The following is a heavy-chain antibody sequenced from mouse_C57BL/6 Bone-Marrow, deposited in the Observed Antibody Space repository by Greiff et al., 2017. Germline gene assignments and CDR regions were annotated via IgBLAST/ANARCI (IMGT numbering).Heavy chain of an antibody. D-gene: IGHD3-2*02. Sequence: EVQRVESGGGLVQPGGSMKLSCVASGFTFSDYYMYWVRQTPEKRLEWVAYISNGGGSTYYPDTVKGRFTISRDNAKNTLYLQMSRLKSEDTAMYYCASPTAQATHYAMDYWGQGTSVTVSS. CDR1: GFTFSDYY. V-gene: IGHV5-12*01. CDR3: ASPTAQATHYAMDY. J-gene: IGHJ4*01. CDR2: ISNGGGST.